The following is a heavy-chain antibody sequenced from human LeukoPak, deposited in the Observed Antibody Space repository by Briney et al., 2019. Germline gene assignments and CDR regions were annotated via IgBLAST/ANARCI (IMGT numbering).Heavy chain of an antibody. CDR2: INEDGSGR. J-gene: IGHJ5*02. Sequence: GGSLRLSCAASGFTFSSYAMSWVRQAPGKGLEWVANINEDGSGRYYVDPVKGRFTISRDNGKNSLSLQMNSLRAEDTAVYYCARVRDRSGWLWFDPWGQGTLVTVSS. CDR3: ARVRDRSGWLWFDP. D-gene: IGHD6-19*01. V-gene: IGHV3-7*01. CDR1: GFTFSSYA.